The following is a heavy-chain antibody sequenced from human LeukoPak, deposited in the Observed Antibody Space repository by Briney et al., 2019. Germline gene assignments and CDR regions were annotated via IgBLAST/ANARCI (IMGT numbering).Heavy chain of an antibody. Sequence: GGSLRLSCVASGFTFKTYHMSWVRQAPGKGLEWLSGITSGASVIYYSDSVKGRFTVSRDDAMNSVFLQMSGLTVDDTAVYYCARKRLADLGDDTSFGGTPFDSWGQGTLVIVSS. CDR3: ARKRLADLGDDTSFGGTPFDS. J-gene: IGHJ4*02. CDR2: ITSGASVI. V-gene: IGHV3-48*03. CDR1: GFTFKTYH. D-gene: IGHD3-16*01.